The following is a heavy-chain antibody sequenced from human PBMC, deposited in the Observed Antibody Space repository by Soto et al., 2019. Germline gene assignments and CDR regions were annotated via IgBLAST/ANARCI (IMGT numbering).Heavy chain of an antibody. V-gene: IGHV1-69*13. CDR3: ARGSYYGSGSYYNWFDP. J-gene: IGHJ5*02. Sequence: ASVKVSCKASGGTFSNYGISWVRQAPGQGLEWMGGIIPIFSTAIYAQKFQGRVTITADESTSTAYMDLSSLRSEDTAVYFCARGSYYGSGSYYNWFDPWGQGTLVAVSS. CDR1: GGTFSNYG. CDR2: IIPIFSTA. D-gene: IGHD3-10*01.